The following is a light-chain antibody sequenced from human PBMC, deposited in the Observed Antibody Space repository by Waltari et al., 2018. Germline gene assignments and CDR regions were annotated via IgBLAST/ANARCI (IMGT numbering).Light chain of an antibody. CDR2: GNS. CDR3: QSYDSSLSVWV. CDR1: SPNIGAGYD. V-gene: IGLV1-40*01. J-gene: IGLJ3*02. Sequence: QSVLTQPPSVSGAPGPRVTISCTGSSPNIGAGYDLHWYQQLPGTAPKLLIYGNSNRPSGVPDRFSGSKSGTSASLAITGLQAEDEADYYCQSYDSSLSVWVFGGGTKLTVL.